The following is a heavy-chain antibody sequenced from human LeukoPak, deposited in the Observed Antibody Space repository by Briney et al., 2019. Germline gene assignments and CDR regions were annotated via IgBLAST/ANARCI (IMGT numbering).Heavy chain of an antibody. CDR3: ANNHGDSSSWYFDP. J-gene: IGHJ5*02. Sequence: GGSLRLSCAASGFTFSSYGMHWVRQAPGKGLEWVAFIRYDGSNKYYADSVKGRFTISRDNSKNTLYLQMNSLRAEDTAVYYCANNHGDSSSWYFDPWGQGTLVTVSS. CDR1: GFTFSSYG. V-gene: IGHV3-30*02. D-gene: IGHD6-13*01. CDR2: IRYDGSNK.